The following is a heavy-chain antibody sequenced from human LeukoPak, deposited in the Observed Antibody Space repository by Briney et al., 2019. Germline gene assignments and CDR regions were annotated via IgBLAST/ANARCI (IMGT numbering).Heavy chain of an antibody. J-gene: IGHJ6*03. CDR1: GYTFTSYG. D-gene: IGHD3-22*01. CDR3: ARGVPRYYYDSSGYYGYYYYYYMDV. Sequence: ASVKVSCMASGYTFTSYGISWVRQAPGQGLEWMGWISAYNGNTNYAQKLQGRVTMTTDTSTSTAYIELRSLRSDDTAVYYCARGVPRYYYDSSGYYGYYYYYYMDVWGKGTTVTVSS. V-gene: IGHV1-18*01. CDR2: ISAYNGNT.